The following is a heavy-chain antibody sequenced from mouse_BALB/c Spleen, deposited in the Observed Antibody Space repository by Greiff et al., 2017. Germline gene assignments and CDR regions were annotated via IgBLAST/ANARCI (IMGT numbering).Heavy chain of an antibody. CDR3: ARGRYGSSYGFDY. D-gene: IGHD1-1*01. Sequence: QVQLQQSGPGLVAPSQSLSITCTVSGFSLTGYGVNWVRQPPGKGLEWLGMIWGDGSTDYNSALKSRLSISKDNSKSQVFLKMNSLQTDDTARYYCARGRYGSSYGFDYWGQGTTLTVSS. J-gene: IGHJ2*01. CDR2: IWGDGST. CDR1: GFSLTGYG. V-gene: IGHV2-6-7*01.